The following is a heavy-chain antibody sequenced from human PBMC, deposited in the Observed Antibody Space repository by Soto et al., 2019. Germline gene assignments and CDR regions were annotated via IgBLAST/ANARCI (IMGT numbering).Heavy chain of an antibody. D-gene: IGHD6-6*01. CDR3: AKEYSSSSWYYYGMDV. Sequence: GGSLRLSCAASGFTFSSYAMSWVRQAPGKGLEWVSAISGSGGSTYYADSVKGRFTISRDNSKNTLYLQMNSLRAEDTAVYYCAKEYSSSSWYYYGMDVWGQGTTVTVSS. CDR1: GFTFSSYA. J-gene: IGHJ6*02. V-gene: IGHV3-23*01. CDR2: ISGSGGST.